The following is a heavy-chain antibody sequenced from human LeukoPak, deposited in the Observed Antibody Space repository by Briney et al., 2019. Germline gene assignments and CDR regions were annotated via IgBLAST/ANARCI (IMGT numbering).Heavy chain of an antibody. V-gene: IGHV4-34*01. D-gene: IGHD6-13*01. J-gene: IGHJ5*02. CDR2: INHSGST. CDR1: RGSFSGYY. CDR3: ARRRRYGAAAGIHWFDP. Sequence: PSEALSLTCAVYRGSFSGYYWSWIRQPPGKGLEWIGEINHSGSTNYNPSPKSRVTISVDTSKNQFSLMLSSVTAADTAVYYRARRRRYGAAAGIHWFDPWGQGTLVTVSS.